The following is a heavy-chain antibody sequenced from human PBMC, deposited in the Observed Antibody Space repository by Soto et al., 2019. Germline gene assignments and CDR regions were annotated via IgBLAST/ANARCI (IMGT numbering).Heavy chain of an antibody. D-gene: IGHD3-3*01. CDR2: INHSGRT. CDR1: GGSFSGYC. CDR3: ARGRKYYDFWSGYSHARYYLNX. V-gene: IGHV4-34*01. J-gene: IGHJ4*02. Sequence: SETLSLTCAVYGGSFSGYCWSWIRQPPGKGLEWIWEINHSGRTNYNPSLKSRVKISVDTSKSQFSPKLSYVTAADTAVYYCARGRKYYDFWSGYSHARYYLNXWGQGTLVT.